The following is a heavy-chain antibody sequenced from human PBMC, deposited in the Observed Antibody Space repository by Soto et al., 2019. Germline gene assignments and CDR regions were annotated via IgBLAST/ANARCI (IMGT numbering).Heavy chain of an antibody. CDR2: IYPGDSDT. J-gene: IGHJ5*02. CDR1: GYSFISYW. D-gene: IGHD2-2*01. CDR3: ARLGIVVVPAATVGGWFDP. V-gene: IGHV5-51*01. Sequence: GESLKISCKGSGYSFISYWIGWVRQMPGKGLERVGIIYPGDSDTRYSPSFQGQVTISADKSISTAYLQWSSLKASDTAMYYCARLGIVVVPAATVGGWFDPWGQGTLVTVSS.